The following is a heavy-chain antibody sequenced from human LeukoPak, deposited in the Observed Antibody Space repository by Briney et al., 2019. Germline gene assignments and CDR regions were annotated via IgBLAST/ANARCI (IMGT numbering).Heavy chain of an antibody. CDR1: GFTFSSYS. V-gene: IGHV3-23*01. CDR3: TSPYYYDSSGYYSRDVDY. J-gene: IGHJ4*02. CDR2: ISGSGGST. Sequence: GGSLRLSCAASGFTFSSYSMNWVRQAPGKGLEWVSAISGSGGSTYYADSVKGRFTISRDNSKNTLYLQMNSLRAEDTAVYYCTSPYYYDSSGYYSRDVDYWGQGTLVTVSS. D-gene: IGHD3-22*01.